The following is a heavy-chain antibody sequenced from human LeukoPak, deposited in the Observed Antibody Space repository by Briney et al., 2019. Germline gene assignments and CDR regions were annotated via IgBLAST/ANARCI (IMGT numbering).Heavy chain of an antibody. V-gene: IGHV3-74*01. D-gene: IGHD2-2*01. Sequence: GGSLRLSCAASGFTCSTYWMHWVRQAPGKGLVWVSRINRDASSIAYADSVQGRFTISRDNAKNTLYLQMNNLRAEDTAVYYCAKGDCSSTNCYPDYWGQGTLVTVSS. CDR3: AKGDCSSTNCYPDY. J-gene: IGHJ4*02. CDR2: INRDASSI. CDR1: GFTCSTYW.